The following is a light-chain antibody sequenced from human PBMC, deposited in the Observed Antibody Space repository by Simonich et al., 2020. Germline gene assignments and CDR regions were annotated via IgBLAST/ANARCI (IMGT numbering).Light chain of an antibody. Sequence: QSALTQPASVSGSPGQSITISFPGTTSDVGCYNYVSWYQQHPGKAPKLMFYDVSNPPSGVSKRFSGSKSGNTASLTISGLQAEDEADYYCSSYTSSSTLDWVFGGGTKLTVL. CDR1: TSDVGCYNY. CDR2: DVS. CDR3: SSYTSSSTLDWV. V-gene: IGLV2-14*03. J-gene: IGLJ3*02.